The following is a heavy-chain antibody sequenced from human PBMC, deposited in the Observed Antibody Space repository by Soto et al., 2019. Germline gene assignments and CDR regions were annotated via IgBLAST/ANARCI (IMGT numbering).Heavy chain of an antibody. CDR3: ASSGAGSGDY. CDR1: CGSMSGYS. Sequence: SETLSLTCTVSCGSMSGYSWSWIRQPPGRGLEWIGHISNSGTANYNPSLKSRVTMSVDTSKNQISLKVTSVTAADTAVYYCASSGAGSGDYWGQGTLVTVSS. J-gene: IGHJ4*02. V-gene: IGHV4-59*01. D-gene: IGHD3-10*01. CDR2: ISNSGTA.